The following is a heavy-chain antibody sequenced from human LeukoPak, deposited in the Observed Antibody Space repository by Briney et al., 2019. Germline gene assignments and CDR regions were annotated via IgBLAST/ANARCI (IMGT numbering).Heavy chain of an antibody. V-gene: IGHV4-61*02. J-gene: IGHJ4*02. CDR3: ARDREYYDSSGYSDY. Sequence: PSQTLSLTCTVSGGSISSGSYYWSGIRQPAGKGLEWIGRIYTSGSTNYNPSLKSRVTISVDTSKNQFSLKLSSVTAADTAVYYCARDREYYDSSGYSDYWGQGTLVTVSS. CDR2: IYTSGST. D-gene: IGHD3-22*01. CDR1: GGSISSGSYY.